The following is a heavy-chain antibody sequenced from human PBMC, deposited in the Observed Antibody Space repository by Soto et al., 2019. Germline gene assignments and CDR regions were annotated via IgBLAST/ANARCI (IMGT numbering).Heavy chain of an antibody. CDR2: IYYSGST. V-gene: IGHV4-39*01. Sequence: QLQLQESGPGLVKPSETLSLTCTVSGGSISSSSYYWGWIRQPPGKGLEWIGSIYYSGSTYYNPSLKSRVTISVDTSKNQFSLKLSSVTAADTAVYYCARRHSSTSYEHFDYWGQGTLVTVSS. CDR3: ARRHSSTSYEHFDY. CDR1: GGSISSSSYY. J-gene: IGHJ4*02. D-gene: IGHD2-2*01.